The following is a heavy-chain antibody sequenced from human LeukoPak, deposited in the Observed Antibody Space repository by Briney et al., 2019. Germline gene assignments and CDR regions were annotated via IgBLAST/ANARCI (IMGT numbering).Heavy chain of an antibody. J-gene: IGHJ3*02. CDR2: ISAYNGNT. CDR1: GYTFTSYG. Sequence: ASVKVSCKASGYTFTSYGISWVRQAPGRGLEWMGWISAYNGNTNYAQKLQGRVTMTTDTSTSTAYMELRSLRSDDTAVYYCARDIGDIVVVPAAVNDAFDIWGQGTMVTVSS. V-gene: IGHV1-18*01. CDR3: ARDIGDIVVVPAAVNDAFDI. D-gene: IGHD2-2*01.